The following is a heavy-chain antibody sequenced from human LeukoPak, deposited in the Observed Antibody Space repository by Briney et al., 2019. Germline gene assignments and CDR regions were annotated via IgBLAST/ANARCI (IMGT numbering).Heavy chain of an antibody. Sequence: GGSLRLSCAASGFTFSSYAMSWVRQAPGKGLEWVSAISGSGGSTYYADSVKGRFTISRDNSKNTLYLQMNSLRAEDTAVYYGAKDDYQRAYYYGSVSYRERGGFDYWGQGTLVTVSS. CDR2: ISGSGGST. V-gene: IGHV3-23*01. D-gene: IGHD3-10*01. CDR3: AKDDYQRAYYYGSVSYRERGGFDY. CDR1: GFTFSSYA. J-gene: IGHJ4*02.